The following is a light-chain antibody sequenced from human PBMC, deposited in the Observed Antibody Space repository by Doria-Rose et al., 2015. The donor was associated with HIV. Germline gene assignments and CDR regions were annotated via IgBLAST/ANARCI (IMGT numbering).Light chain of an antibody. V-gene: IGKV1-39*01. CDR2: AAS. J-gene: IGKJ4*01. Sequence: DIQMTQSPSSLSASVGDRVTITCRASQSTGSFLTWYQQKPGKAPKPLIYAASSSQNGVPSRFSGSGSGTDFTLTISSLQPEDFATYFCQQSYSTPLTFGGGTKVEIK. CDR3: QQSYSTPLT. CDR1: QSTGSF.